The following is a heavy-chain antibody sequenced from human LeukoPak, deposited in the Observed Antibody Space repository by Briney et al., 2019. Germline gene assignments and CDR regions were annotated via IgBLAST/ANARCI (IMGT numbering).Heavy chain of an antibody. CDR1: GFIFSNPW. CDR2: IKSKTDGGTT. V-gene: IGHV3-15*01. Sequence: GGSLRLSRPASGFIFSNPWMSWVRQAPGQGLEWVGRIKSKTDGGTTDHAAPVKGRFTISRDDSQNTLSLQMTSLKTEDTAVYYCTTPGIYEILTGFGYYFDYWGQGSLVTVSS. D-gene: IGHD3-9*01. CDR3: TTPGIYEILTGFGYYFDY. J-gene: IGHJ4*02.